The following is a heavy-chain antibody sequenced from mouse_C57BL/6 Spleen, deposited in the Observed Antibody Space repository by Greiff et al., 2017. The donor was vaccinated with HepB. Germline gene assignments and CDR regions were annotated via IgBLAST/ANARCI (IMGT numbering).Heavy chain of an antibody. V-gene: IGHV1-42*01. J-gene: IGHJ2*01. Sequence: EVQLQQSGPELVKPGASVKISCKASGYSFTGYYMNWVKQSPEKSLEWIGEINPSTGGTTYNQKFKAKATLTVDKSSSTAYMQLKSLTSEDSAVYYCARSLLWPRPKDFDYWGQGTTLTVSS. CDR3: ARSLLWPRPKDFDY. CDR2: INPSTGGT. D-gene: IGHD2-10*01. CDR1: GYSFTGYY.